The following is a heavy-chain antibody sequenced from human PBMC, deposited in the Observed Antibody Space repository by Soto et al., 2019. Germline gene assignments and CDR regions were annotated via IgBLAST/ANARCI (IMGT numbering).Heavy chain of an antibody. CDR3: VKGVGATDFPFDY. CDR1: RFTLSSYW. D-gene: IGHD1-26*01. V-gene: IGHV3-7*01. J-gene: IGHJ4*02. Sequence: GGALRLSFAASRFTLSSYWMSWVPQAPGKGLEWVANIKKDGSEKYYVDSVKGRFTISRDNAKNSLYLQMNSLRAEDTAVYYWVKGVGATDFPFDYWGQGTLVTVSS. CDR2: IKKDGSEK.